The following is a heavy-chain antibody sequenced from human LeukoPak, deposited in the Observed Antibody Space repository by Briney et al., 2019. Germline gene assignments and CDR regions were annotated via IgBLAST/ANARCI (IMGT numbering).Heavy chain of an antibody. CDR1: GYTFTSYA. D-gene: IGHD2-2*01. CDR3: ARDAYCSSTSCRDYYYGMDV. CDR2: INAGNGNT. V-gene: IGHV1-3*01. J-gene: IGHJ6*02. Sequence: GASVKVSCKASGYTFTSYAMHWVRQAPGQRLEWMGWINAGNGNTKYSQKFQGSVTITRDTSASTAYMELSSLRSEDTAVYYCARDAYCSSTSCRDYYYGMDVWGQGTTVTVSS.